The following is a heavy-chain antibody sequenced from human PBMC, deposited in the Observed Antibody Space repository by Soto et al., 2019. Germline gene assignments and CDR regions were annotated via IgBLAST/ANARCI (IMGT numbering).Heavy chain of an antibody. J-gene: IGHJ3*02. CDR2: IYSSGNP. CDR3: ARGRLAIQQRFDT. D-gene: IGHD1-1*01. V-gene: IGHV4-31*03. Sequence: TLSLTCTVSNDSISSGRYYWSLIRQVPGKGLEWIGYIYSSGNPYYNPSLKGRISISLDASNNQFALTVTSVNVADSAIYFCARGRLAIQQRFDTWGQGTRVTVSS. CDR1: NDSISSGRYY.